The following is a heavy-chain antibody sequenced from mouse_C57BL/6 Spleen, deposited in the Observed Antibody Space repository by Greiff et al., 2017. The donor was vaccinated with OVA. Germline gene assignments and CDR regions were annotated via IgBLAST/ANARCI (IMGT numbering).Heavy chain of an antibody. D-gene: IGHD1-1*01. CDR3: STGLITTVVAEAIDY. Sequence: VQLQQSGAELVRPGASVKLSCTASGFNIKDDYMHWVKQRPEQGLEWIGWIDPENGDTEYASKFQGKATITADTSSNTAYLQLSSLTSEDTTVYYCSTGLITTVVAEAIDYWGQGTSVTVSS. V-gene: IGHV14-4*01. J-gene: IGHJ4*01. CDR2: IDPENGDT. CDR1: GFNIKDDY.